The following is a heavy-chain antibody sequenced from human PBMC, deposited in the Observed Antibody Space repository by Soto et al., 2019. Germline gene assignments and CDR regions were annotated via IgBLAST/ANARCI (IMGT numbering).Heavy chain of an antibody. CDR2: IDPSDSYT. CDR1: GYIFTSYW. CDR3: ARHEFGYCSGGSCYPSLAWFDP. D-gene: IGHD2-15*01. J-gene: IGHJ5*02. V-gene: IGHV5-10-1*01. Sequence: HGESLKIACKGSGYIFTSYWISWVLQMPGKGLEWMGRIDPSDSYTNYSPSFQGHVTISADKSISTAYLQWSSLKASDTAMYYCARHEFGYCSGGSCYPSLAWFDPWGQGTLVTVSS.